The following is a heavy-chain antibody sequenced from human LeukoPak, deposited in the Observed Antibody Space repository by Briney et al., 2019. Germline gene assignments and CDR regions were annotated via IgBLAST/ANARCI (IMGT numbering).Heavy chain of an antibody. J-gene: IGHJ4*02. Sequence: PWGSLRLSCAASGFTFSSYGMHWVRQAPGKGLEWVAVISYDGSNKYYGDSVKGRFTISRDNSKNTLYLQMNSLRAEDTAVYYCAKDRSSSWTFDYWGQGTLVTVSS. CDR1: GFTFSSYG. CDR3: AKDRSSSWTFDY. CDR2: ISYDGSNK. D-gene: IGHD6-13*01. V-gene: IGHV3-30*18.